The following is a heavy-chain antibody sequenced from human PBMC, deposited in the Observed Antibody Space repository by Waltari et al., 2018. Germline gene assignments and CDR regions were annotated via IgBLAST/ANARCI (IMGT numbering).Heavy chain of an antibody. J-gene: IGHJ3*01. Sequence: QVQVMQSGAEMKQPGSSVKVSCTVSGDTFNRYAVSWVRQAPGQGLEWMGRIGTVLQMTNYAQRFRGRITLTASTSATTAFMDLSGLRSEDTAVYYCALSPQQLLAFDFWGQGTMVTASS. CDR1: GDTFNRYA. CDR3: ALSPQQLLAFDF. D-gene: IGHD6-13*01. CDR2: IGTVLQMT. V-gene: IGHV1-69*04.